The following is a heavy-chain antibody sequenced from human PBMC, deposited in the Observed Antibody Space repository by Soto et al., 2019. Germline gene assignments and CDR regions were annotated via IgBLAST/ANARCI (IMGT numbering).Heavy chain of an antibody. D-gene: IGHD3-3*01. CDR1: GYTFTSCG. CDR2: ISAYNGNT. Sequence: ASVKVSCKASGYTFTSCGISWVRQARGQGLEWMGWISAYNGNTNYAQKLQGRVTMTTDTSTSTAYMELRSLRSDDTAVYYCARDHRTIFGVVTRFDYWGQGTLVTVSS. CDR3: ARDHRTIFGVVTRFDY. J-gene: IGHJ4*02. V-gene: IGHV1-18*04.